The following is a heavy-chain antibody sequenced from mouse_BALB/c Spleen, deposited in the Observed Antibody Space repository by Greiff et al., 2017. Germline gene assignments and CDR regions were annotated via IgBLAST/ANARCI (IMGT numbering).Heavy chain of an antibody. D-gene: IGHD1-1*01. V-gene: IGHV14-1*02. Sequence: VQLKESGPEVVRPGVSVKISCKGSGYTFTDYAMHWVKQRPEQGLEWIGRIDPANGNTKYDPKFQGKATITADTSSNTAYLQLSSLTSEDTAVYYCARGGDYGSSYRAMDYWGQGTSVTVSS. CDR1: GYTFTDYA. CDR3: ARGGDYGSSYRAMDY. J-gene: IGHJ4*01. CDR2: IDPANGNT.